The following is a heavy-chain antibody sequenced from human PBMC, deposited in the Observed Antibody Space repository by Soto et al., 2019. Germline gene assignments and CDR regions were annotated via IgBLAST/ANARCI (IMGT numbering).Heavy chain of an antibody. Sequence: QVQLQESGPGLVKPSQTLSLTCTVSGGSISSGGYYWSWIRQHPGKGLEWIGYIYYSGSTYYNPSLKIRVTISVDTSKNPFSLKLSSVTAADTAVYYCAREGVALSYYYGMDVWGQGTTVTVSS. CDR1: GGSISSGGYY. J-gene: IGHJ6*02. D-gene: IGHD2-21*01. CDR3: AREGVALSYYYGMDV. V-gene: IGHV4-31*03. CDR2: IYYSGST.